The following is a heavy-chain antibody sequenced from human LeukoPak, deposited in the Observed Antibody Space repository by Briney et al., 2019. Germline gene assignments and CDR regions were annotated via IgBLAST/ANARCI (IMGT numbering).Heavy chain of an antibody. Sequence: ASVKVSCKASGYTFTGYYIHWVRQAPGQGLEWMGWINPDNGATEYVQDLKGRLTMTRDTSRSTVFMELSRLRSDDTAFYYCARSLGSLKEYWWFDPWGQGTLVTVSS. V-gene: IGHV1-2*02. CDR1: GYTFTGYY. J-gene: IGHJ5*02. CDR2: INPDNGAT. CDR3: ARSLGSLKEYWWFDP. D-gene: IGHD2/OR15-2a*01.